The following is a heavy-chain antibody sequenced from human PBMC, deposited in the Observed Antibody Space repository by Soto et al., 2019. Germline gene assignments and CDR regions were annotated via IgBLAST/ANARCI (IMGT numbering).Heavy chain of an antibody. CDR1: GYAFTTYG. J-gene: IGHJ4*02. D-gene: IGHD1-1*01. CDR3: ARGRYGDY. CDR2: ISAHNGNT. Sequence: QVHLVQSGAEVKKPGASVKVSCQGSGYAFTTYGITWVRQAPGQGLEWMGWISAHNGNTNYAQKRQGRVTVTRDTSTSTVYMELRSLRYDDTAVHYCARGRYGDYWGQGALVTVSS. V-gene: IGHV1-18*01.